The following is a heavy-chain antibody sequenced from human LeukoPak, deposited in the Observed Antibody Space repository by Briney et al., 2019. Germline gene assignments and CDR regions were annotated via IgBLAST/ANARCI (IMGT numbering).Heavy chain of an antibody. CDR1: GITFNRYA. CDR3: AKEAIPHLNSDSWVEY. Sequence: GGSLRLSCAASGITFNRYAMSWARQAPGKGLEWVSGISGSGDKTYYADSVKGRFTISRDTSKNTLYLQMNSLRAEDTAVYYCAKEAIPHLNSDSWVEYWGRGTMVTVSS. V-gene: IGHV3-23*01. D-gene: IGHD1-1*01. J-gene: IGHJ4*02. CDR2: ISGSGDKT.